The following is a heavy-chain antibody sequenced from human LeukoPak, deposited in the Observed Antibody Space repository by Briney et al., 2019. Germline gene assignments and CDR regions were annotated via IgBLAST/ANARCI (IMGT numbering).Heavy chain of an antibody. Sequence: SETLSLTCAVYGESFTTFYWVWIRQTPGKGLEWIGEINHTGSTNYNPSLKSRATISIDTSKNQFSLKLNSVAAADAAVYYCARDAGDPLEMDVWGKGTTVTISS. CDR2: INHTGST. D-gene: IGHD3-3*01. J-gene: IGHJ6*04. V-gene: IGHV4-34*01. CDR3: ARDAGDPLEMDV. CDR1: GESFTTFY.